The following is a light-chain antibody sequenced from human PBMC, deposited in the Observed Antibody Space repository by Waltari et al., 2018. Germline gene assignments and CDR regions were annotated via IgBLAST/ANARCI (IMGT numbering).Light chain of an antibody. CDR1: SSDVGGYNY. Sequence: QSALTQPASVSGSPGQSITISCTGTSSDVGGYNYVSWYHQHPGKAPKLMIYDVDKRPSGVSYRFSGSKSGNTASLTISGLQAEDEADYYCSSYTSSNTVLFGGGTRLTVL. V-gene: IGLV2-14*03. J-gene: IGLJ2*01. CDR3: SSYTSSNTVL. CDR2: DVD.